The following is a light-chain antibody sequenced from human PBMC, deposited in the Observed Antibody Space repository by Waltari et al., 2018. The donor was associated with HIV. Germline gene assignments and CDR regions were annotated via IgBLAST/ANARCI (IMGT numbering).Light chain of an antibody. Sequence: IVMTQSPHTLSEFQGADDTAFCRAGETISTNLVWYQIKPGQTPRLLIFGASTRATGVPLRFSGTGSGTEFTLTISGLQSDDAGVYHCQQYHDWPLTFGPGTKVEIK. CDR2: GAS. CDR3: QQYHDWPLT. CDR1: ETISTN. V-gene: IGKV3D-15*01. J-gene: IGKJ3*01.